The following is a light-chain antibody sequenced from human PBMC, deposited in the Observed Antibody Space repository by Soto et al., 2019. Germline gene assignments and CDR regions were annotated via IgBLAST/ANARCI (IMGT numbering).Light chain of an antibody. Sequence: DIQMTQSPSTLSASVGDRVTITCRASQSLSGLLAWYQQKPGKAPKLLIYDASSLESGVTSRFSGSGSGTEFTLTISSLQPDDFATYFCQQYSSYWTFGQGTKVEIK. J-gene: IGKJ1*01. V-gene: IGKV1-5*01. CDR1: QSLSGL. CDR3: QQYSSYWT. CDR2: DAS.